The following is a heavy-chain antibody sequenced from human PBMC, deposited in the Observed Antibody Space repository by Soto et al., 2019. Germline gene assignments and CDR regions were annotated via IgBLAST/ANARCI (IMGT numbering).Heavy chain of an antibody. J-gene: IGHJ6*02. V-gene: IGHV3-30*03. CDR2: ISYDSTKT. Sequence: QVQLVESGGGVVQPGRSLRLSCAASGFTFNSYGMHWVRQGPGNGLEWVAFISYDSTKTYYADSVKGRFTISRDNSNSALYVQMNSLTGEDTAVYYCARTRSARSAFHYYSLDVWGQGTTVTVSS. D-gene: IGHD1-26*01. CDR1: GFTFNSYG. CDR3: ARTRSARSAFHYYSLDV.